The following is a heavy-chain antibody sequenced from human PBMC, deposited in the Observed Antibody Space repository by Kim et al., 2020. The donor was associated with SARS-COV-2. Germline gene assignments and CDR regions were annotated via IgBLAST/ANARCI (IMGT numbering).Heavy chain of an antibody. CDR3: ARRGRKYSSSFCFDY. Sequence: SQTLSLTCAVYGGSFSGYYWSWIRQPPGKGLEWIGEINHSGSTNYNPSLKSRVTISVDTSKNQFSLKLSSVTAADTAVYYCARRGRKYSSSFCFDYWGQGTLVTVSS. D-gene: IGHD6-13*01. CDR2: INHSGST. CDR1: GGSFSGYY. J-gene: IGHJ4*02. V-gene: IGHV4-34*01.